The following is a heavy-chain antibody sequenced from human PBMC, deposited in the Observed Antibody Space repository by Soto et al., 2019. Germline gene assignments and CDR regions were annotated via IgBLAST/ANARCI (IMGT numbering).Heavy chain of an antibody. CDR1: GFTFSSYA. Sequence: QVQLVESGGGVVQPGRSLRLSCAASGFTFSSYAMHWVRQAPGKGLEWVAVISYDGSNKYYADSVKGRFTISRDNSKNTVYLQMNRLRAEDTAVYYCARPLWRNGYNWGYLDLWGRGTLVTVSS. V-gene: IGHV3-30-3*01. CDR3: ARPLWRNGYNWGYLDL. CDR2: ISYDGSNK. J-gene: IGHJ2*01. D-gene: IGHD5-12*01.